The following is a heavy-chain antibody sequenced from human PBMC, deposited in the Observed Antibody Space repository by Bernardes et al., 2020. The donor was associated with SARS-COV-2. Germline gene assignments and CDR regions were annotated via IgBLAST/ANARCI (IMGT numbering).Heavy chain of an antibody. CDR3: ARGRTARWGNYNLDV. D-gene: IGHD1-7*01. Sequence: ASVKVSCKASGYTFSDSYIHWVRQAPGQGLAWMGWINPTNGSTNYAANFQGRLFMTTDASISTANMELRRLTSDDTAIYYCARGRTARWGNYNLDVRGQGTTVTVSS. V-gene: IGHV1-2*02. CDR2: INPTNGST. CDR1: GYTFSDSY. J-gene: IGHJ6*02.